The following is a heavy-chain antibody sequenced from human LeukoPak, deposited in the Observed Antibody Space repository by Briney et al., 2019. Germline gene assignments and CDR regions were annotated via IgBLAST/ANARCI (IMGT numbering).Heavy chain of an antibody. CDR1: GYTFTSYG. D-gene: IGHD4-17*01. CDR3: AREAAVTTTPPFDY. V-gene: IGHV1-18*01. CDR2: ISAYNGNT. Sequence: ASVKVSCKAYGYTFTSYGISLVRQAPGQGLEWMGWISAYNGNTNYAQKLQGRVTMTTDTSTSTAYMELRSLRSDDTAVYYCAREAAVTTTPPFDYWGQGTLVTVSS. J-gene: IGHJ4*02.